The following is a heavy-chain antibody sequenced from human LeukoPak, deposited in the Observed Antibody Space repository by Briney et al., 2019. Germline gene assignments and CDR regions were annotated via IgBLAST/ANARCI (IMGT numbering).Heavy chain of an antibody. CDR3: AKDGNGSGSYTFDY. CDR2: ISGSGGST. Sequence: GGSLRLSCAASGFTFSSYAMSWVRQAPGKGLEWVSAISGSGGSTYYADSVKGRFTISRDNSKNTLYLQMNSLRAEDTAVNYCAKDGNGSGSYTFDYWGQGTLVTVSS. J-gene: IGHJ4*02. D-gene: IGHD3-10*01. CDR1: GFTFSSYA. V-gene: IGHV3-23*01.